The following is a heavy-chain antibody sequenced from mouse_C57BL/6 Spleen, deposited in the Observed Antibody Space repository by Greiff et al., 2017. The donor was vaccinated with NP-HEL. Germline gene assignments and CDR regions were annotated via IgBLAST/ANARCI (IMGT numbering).Heavy chain of an antibody. CDR3: ARDTGARYFDY. V-gene: IGHV5-16*01. CDR2: INYDGSST. D-gene: IGHD4-1*01. CDR1: GFTFSDYY. Sequence: EVQRVESEGGLVQPGSSMKLSCTASGFTFSDYYMAWVRQVPEKGLEWVANINYDGSSTYYLDSLKSRFIISRDNAKNILYLQMSSLKSEDTATYYCARDTGARYFDYWGQGTTLTVSS. J-gene: IGHJ2*01.